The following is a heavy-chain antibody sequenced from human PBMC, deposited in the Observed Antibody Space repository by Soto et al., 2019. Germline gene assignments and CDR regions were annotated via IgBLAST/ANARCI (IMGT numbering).Heavy chain of an antibody. D-gene: IGHD2-8*01. CDR2: IWYDGSNK. CDR3: ARDSPLGYCTNGVCYYFDY. Sequence: SCAASGFTFSSYGMHWVRQAPGKGLEWVAVIWYDGSNKYYADSVKGRFTISRDNSKNTLYLQMNSLRAEDTAVYYCARDSPLGYCTNGVCYYFDYWGQGTLVTVSS. V-gene: IGHV3-33*01. CDR1: GFTFSSYG. J-gene: IGHJ4*02.